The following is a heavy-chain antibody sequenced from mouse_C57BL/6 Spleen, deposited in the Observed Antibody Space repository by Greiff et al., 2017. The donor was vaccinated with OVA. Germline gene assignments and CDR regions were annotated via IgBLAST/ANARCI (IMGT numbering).Heavy chain of an antibody. CDR2: INPSSGYT. V-gene: IGHV1-7*01. J-gene: IGHJ2*01. D-gene: IGHD1-1*01. CDR3: AREDITTVVATYDFDY. Sequence: QVHVKQSGAELAKPGASVKLSCKASGYTFTSYWMHWVKQRPGQGLEWIGYINPSSGYTKYNQKFKDKATLTADKSSSTAYMQLSSLTYEDSAVYYCAREDITTVVATYDFDYWGQGTTLTVSS. CDR1: GYTFTSYW.